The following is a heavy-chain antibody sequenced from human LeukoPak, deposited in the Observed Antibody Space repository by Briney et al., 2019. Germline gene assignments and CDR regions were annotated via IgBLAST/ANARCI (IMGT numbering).Heavy chain of an antibody. V-gene: IGHV4-34*01. CDR2: INHSGST. CDR3: ARVGSSGWYPDY. CDR1: GGSFSGYY. Sequence: PSETLSLTCAVYGGSFSGYYWSWIRQPPGKGLEWIGEINHSGSTNYNPSLKSRVTISVDTSKNQFSLKLSSVTAADTAVYYCARVGSSGWYPDYWGQGTLVTVSS. J-gene: IGHJ4*02. D-gene: IGHD6-19*01.